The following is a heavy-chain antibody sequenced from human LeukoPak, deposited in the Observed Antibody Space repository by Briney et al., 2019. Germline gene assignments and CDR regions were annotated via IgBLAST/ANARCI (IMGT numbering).Heavy chain of an antibody. CDR2: ISSSSSYI. Sequence: GGSLRLSCAASGFTFSSYGMNWVRQAPGKGLEWVSSISSSSSYIYYADSVKGRFTISRDNAKNSLYLQMNSLRAEDTAVYYCARETGDGGRAFDIWGQGTMVTVSS. J-gene: IGHJ3*02. CDR1: GFTFSSYG. CDR3: ARETGDGGRAFDI. D-gene: IGHD7-27*01. V-gene: IGHV3-21*01.